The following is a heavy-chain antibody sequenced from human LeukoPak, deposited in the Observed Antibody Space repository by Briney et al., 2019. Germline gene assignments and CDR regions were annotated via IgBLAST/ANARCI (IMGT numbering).Heavy chain of an antibody. J-gene: IGHJ6*02. D-gene: IGHD6-13*01. Sequence: SVKVSCKASGGTFSSYAIRWVRQAPGQGLEWMGRIIPILGIANYAQKFQGRVTITADKSTSTAYMELSSLRSEDTAVYYCARDRSIAAAGTHYYYGMDVWGQGTTVTVSS. V-gene: IGHV1-69*04. CDR2: IIPILGIA. CDR1: GGTFSSYA. CDR3: ARDRSIAAAGTHYYYGMDV.